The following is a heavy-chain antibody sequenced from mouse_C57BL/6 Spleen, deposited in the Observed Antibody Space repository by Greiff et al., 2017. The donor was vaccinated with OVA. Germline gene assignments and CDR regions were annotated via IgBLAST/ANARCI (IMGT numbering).Heavy chain of an antibody. D-gene: IGHD1-1*01. Sequence: QVTLKESGPGILQPSQTLSLTCSFSGFSLSTFGMGVGWIRQPSGKGLEWLAHIWWDDDKYYNPALKSRLTISKDTSKNQVFLKIANVDTADTATYYCARIASGGSSYVDYAMDYWGQGTSVTVSS. CDR1: GFSLSTFGMG. CDR2: IWWDDDK. V-gene: IGHV8-8*01. CDR3: ARIASGGSSYVDYAMDY. J-gene: IGHJ4*01.